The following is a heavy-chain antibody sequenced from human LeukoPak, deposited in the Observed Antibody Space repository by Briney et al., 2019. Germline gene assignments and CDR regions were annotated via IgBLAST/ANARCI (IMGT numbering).Heavy chain of an antibody. V-gene: IGHV4-59*08. J-gene: IGHJ4*02. CDR3: ARHRGYYGSGSYYWDY. Sequence: LSLTCTVSGGSIXSYYWSWIRQPPGKGLEWIGYIYYSGSTDYNPSLKSRVTISVDTSKNQFSLKLSSVTAADTAVYYCARHRGYYGSGSYYWDYWGQGTLVTVSS. CDR2: IYYSGST. D-gene: IGHD3-10*01. CDR1: GGSIXSYY.